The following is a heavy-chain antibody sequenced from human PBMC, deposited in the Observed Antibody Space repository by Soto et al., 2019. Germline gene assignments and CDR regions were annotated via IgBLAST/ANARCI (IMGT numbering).Heavy chain of an antibody. D-gene: IGHD3-9*01. CDR3: ARDAHVLRYFAPTPNWFDP. CDR2: INAGNGNT. Sequence: ASVKVSCKASGYTFTSYAMHWVRQAPGQRLEWMGWINAGNGNTKYSQKFQGRVTITRDTSASTAYMELSSLRSEDTAVYYCARDAHVLRYFAPTPNWFDPWGQGTLVTVSS. CDR1: GYTFTSYA. J-gene: IGHJ5*02. V-gene: IGHV1-3*01.